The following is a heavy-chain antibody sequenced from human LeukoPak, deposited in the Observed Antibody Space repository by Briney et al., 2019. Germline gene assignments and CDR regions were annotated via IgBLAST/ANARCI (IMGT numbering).Heavy chain of an antibody. CDR1: GFTFSSYG. CDR3: AKMHITGTTAAYYFDY. CDR2: ISYDGSNK. D-gene: IGHD1-20*01. V-gene: IGHV3-30*18. Sequence: GGSLRLSCAASGFTFSSYGMHWVRQAPGKGLEWVAVISYDGSNKYYADSVKGRSTISRDNSKNTLYLQMNSLRAEDTAVYYCAKMHITGTTAAYYFDYWGQGTLVTVSS. J-gene: IGHJ4*02.